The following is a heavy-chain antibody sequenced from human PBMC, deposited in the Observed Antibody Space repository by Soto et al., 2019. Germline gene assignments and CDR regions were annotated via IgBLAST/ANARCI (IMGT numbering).Heavy chain of an antibody. Sequence: SLRLSCAASGFILSSYEVNWVRQAPGKGLGWVAVIWYDGSNKYYADSVKGRFTISRDNSKNTLYLQMNSLRAEDTAVYNCARDYLYYYGSGSYSDPYNWFDPWGQGTLVTVS. V-gene: IGHV3-33*08. CDR1: GFILSSYE. D-gene: IGHD3-10*01. CDR2: IWYDGSNK. J-gene: IGHJ5*02. CDR3: ARDYLYYYGSGSYSDPYNWFDP.